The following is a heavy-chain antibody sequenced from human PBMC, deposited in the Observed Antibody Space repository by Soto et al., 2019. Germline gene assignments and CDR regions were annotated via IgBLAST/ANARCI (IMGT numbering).Heavy chain of an antibody. D-gene: IGHD3-10*01. J-gene: IGHJ4*02. CDR1: GFTFSSYA. Sequence: SLRLSCAASGFTFSSYAMSWVRQAPGKGLEWVSAISGSGGSTYYADSVKGRFTISRDNSKNTLYLQMNSLRAEDTAVYYCAKDPTIWFGEPYWGQGTLVTVSS. CDR3: AKDPTIWFGEPY. V-gene: IGHV3-23*01. CDR2: ISGSGGST.